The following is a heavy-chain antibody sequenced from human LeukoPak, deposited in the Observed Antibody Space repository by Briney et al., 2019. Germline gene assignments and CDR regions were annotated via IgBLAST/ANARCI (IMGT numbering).Heavy chain of an antibody. Sequence: PSETLSLTCAVYGGSFSGYYWSWIRQPPGKGLEWIGEINHSGSTNYNPSLKSRVTISVDTSKNQFSLKLSSVTAADTAVYYCAREERDSTYYDILTGYYLGYWGQGTLVTVSS. V-gene: IGHV4-34*01. J-gene: IGHJ4*02. D-gene: IGHD3-9*01. CDR2: INHSGST. CDR3: AREERDSTYYDILTGYYLGY. CDR1: GGSFSGYY.